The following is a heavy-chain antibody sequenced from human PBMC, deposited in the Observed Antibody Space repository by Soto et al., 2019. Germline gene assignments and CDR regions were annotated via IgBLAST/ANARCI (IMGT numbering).Heavy chain of an antibody. J-gene: IGHJ4*02. Sequence: QVQLVESGGGVVQPGRSLRLSCAASGFTFSSYGMHWVRQAPGKGLEWVAVISYDGSNKYYADSVKGRFTISRDNSXXTLXXXXXXLXXXXXXXXXXXXXXXXXXXXXGFXYWGQGTLVTVSS. CDR2: ISYDGSNK. CDR3: XXXXXXXXXXXGFXY. V-gene: IGHV3-30*03. CDR1: GFTFSSYG.